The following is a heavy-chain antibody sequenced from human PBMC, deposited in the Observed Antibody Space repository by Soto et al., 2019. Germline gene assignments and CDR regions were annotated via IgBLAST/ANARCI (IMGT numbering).Heavy chain of an antibody. Sequence: GGSLRLSCAASGFTFSKYAMSWVRQAPGKGLDWVAAVTGSGDSTYYADSVKGRFTISRDNSKNALYLQMNSLRAEDTAIYYCTTHLGYCSSTSCPVYSSSWYLFDYWGQGTLVTVSS. CDR2: VTGSGDST. D-gene: IGHD2-2*01. CDR1: GFTFSKYA. CDR3: TTHLGYCSSTSCPVYSSSWYLFDY. J-gene: IGHJ4*02. V-gene: IGHV3-23*01.